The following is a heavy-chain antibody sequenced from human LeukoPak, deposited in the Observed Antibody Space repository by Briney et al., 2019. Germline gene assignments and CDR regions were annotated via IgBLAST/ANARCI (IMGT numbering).Heavy chain of an antibody. J-gene: IGHJ4*02. CDR1: GGSISTSNYY. D-gene: IGHD1-26*01. Sequence: SETLSLTCTVSGGSISTSNYYWGWIRQPPGKGLEWIGNIFYSGSTNYNPSLKSRVTISVDTSKNQFSLKLSSVTAADTAVYYCARGGSYYEYWGQGTLVTVSS. CDR3: ARGGSYYEY. CDR2: IFYSGST. V-gene: IGHV4-39*07.